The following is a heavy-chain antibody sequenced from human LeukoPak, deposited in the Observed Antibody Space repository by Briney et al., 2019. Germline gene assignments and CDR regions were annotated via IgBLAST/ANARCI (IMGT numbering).Heavy chain of an antibody. D-gene: IGHD6-19*01. CDR2: ISSSGSTI. Sequence: PGGSLRLSCAASGFTFSSYEMNWVRQAPGKGLEWVSYISSSGSTIYYADSVKGRFTISRNNAKNSLYLQMNSLRAEDTALYYCAKESSGAAFDYWGQGTLVTVSS. CDR3: AKESSGAAFDY. CDR1: GFTFSSYE. J-gene: IGHJ4*02. V-gene: IGHV3-48*03.